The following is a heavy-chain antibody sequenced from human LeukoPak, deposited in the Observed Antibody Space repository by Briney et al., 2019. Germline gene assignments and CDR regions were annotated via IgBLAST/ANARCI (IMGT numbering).Heavy chain of an antibody. V-gene: IGHV4-61*03. Sequence: PSETLSLTCTVSGDSVSNGNYYWSWLRQPPGKALEWIGYIYYTGNTYYNPSLGGRVTISVDTSRNHFSVKLSSVTAADTAVYYCARSQNYYGSGDYWSQGTLVTVSS. D-gene: IGHD3-10*01. CDR1: GDSVSNGNYY. CDR2: IYYTGNT. J-gene: IGHJ4*02. CDR3: ARSQNYYGSGDY.